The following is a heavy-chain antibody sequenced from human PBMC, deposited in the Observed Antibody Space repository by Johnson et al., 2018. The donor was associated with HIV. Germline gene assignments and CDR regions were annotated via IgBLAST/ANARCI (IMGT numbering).Heavy chain of an antibody. CDR2: ISYDGNNK. J-gene: IGHJ3*02. V-gene: IGHV3-30*04. CDR1: GFTFSSYA. D-gene: IGHD3-3*01. CDR3: AREFARFLEWFQTDGRAFDI. Sequence: QVQLVESGGGVVQSGRSLRLSCAASGFTFSSYAMHWVRQAPGKGLEWVAVISYDGNNKYFADSVQGRFTISRDNSKNTLYLQMNSLRAEDTAVYYCAREFARFLEWFQTDGRAFDIWGQGTMVTVSS.